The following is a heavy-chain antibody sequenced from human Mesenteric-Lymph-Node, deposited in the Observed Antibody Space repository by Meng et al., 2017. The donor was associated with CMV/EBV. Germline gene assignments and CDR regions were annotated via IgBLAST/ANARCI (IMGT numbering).Heavy chain of an antibody. CDR3: ARDGGSYLELDS. CDR1: GFTFSSYW. Sequence: LSLTCAASGFTFSSYWMSWVRQAPGKGLEWVANIKQDGSEKYYVDSVKGRFTISRDNAKNSLYLEMTSLRADDTAFYHCARDGGSYLELDSWGRGTLVTVSS. D-gene: IGHD1-26*01. J-gene: IGHJ4*02. CDR2: IKQDGSEK. V-gene: IGHV3-7*03.